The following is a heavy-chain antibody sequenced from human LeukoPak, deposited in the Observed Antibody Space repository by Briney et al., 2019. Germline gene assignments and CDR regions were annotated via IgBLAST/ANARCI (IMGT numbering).Heavy chain of an antibody. D-gene: IGHD2-2*01. V-gene: IGHV1-69*06. Sequence: SVKVSCKASGGTFSSYAISWVRQAPGQGLEWMGGIIPIFGTANYAQKFQGRVTITADKSTSTAYMELSSLRSEDTAVYYCARVEVVGSTSPHYFDYWGQGTLVTVSS. CDR1: GGTFSSYA. CDR3: ARVEVVGSTSPHYFDY. J-gene: IGHJ4*02. CDR2: IIPIFGTA.